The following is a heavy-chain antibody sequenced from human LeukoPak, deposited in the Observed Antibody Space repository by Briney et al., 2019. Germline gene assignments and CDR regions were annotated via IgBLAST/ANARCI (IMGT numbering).Heavy chain of an antibody. Sequence: SETLSLTCTVSGDSISSGDNWGWIRQPPGKGLEWIASIYHSGNTYYNPSLKSRVTISVDTSKNQFSLKLTSVTAADTAVYYCARAQHSSSWYGYYYNDVWGKGTTVAVSS. CDR3: ARAQHSSSWYGYYYNDV. V-gene: IGHV4-38-2*02. CDR2: IYHSGNT. J-gene: IGHJ6*03. D-gene: IGHD6-13*01. CDR1: GDSISSGDN.